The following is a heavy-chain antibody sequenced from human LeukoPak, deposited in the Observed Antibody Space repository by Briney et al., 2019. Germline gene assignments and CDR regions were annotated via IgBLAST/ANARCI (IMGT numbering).Heavy chain of an antibody. D-gene: IGHD1-7*01. V-gene: IGHV3-11*04. CDR3: ARAHNWKYGSFDF. CDR2: ISSSGSTI. Sequence: GSLRLSCAASGFTVSSNYMSWIRQAPGKGLEWVSYISSSGSTIYYADSVKGRFTISRDNAKNSLYLQMNSLRAEDTAVYYCARAHNWKYGSFDFWGQGTLVTVSS. J-gene: IGHJ4*02. CDR1: GFTVSSNY.